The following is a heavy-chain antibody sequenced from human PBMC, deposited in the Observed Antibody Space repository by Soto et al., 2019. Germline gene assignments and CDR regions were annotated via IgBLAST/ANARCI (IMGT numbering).Heavy chain of an antibody. Sequence: QVQLQESGPGLVKPSETLSLTCNVSGASISSYYWSWVRQPPGKGLEWIAYIFYTGNTNYNASLKGRVTISLDTSRNQLYLKLSSVTAADTAVYYCATLGYSGSGSGKWGQGTLVTVSS. CDR3: ATLGYSGSGSGK. V-gene: IGHV4-59*08. CDR1: GASISSYY. CDR2: IFYTGNT. D-gene: IGHD5-12*01. J-gene: IGHJ4*02.